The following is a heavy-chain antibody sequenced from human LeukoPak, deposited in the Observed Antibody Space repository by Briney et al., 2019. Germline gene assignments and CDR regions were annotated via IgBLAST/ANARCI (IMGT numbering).Heavy chain of an antibody. CDR2: IWYDGSNK. CDR3: AKDLAGTTSFDY. Sequence: GGSLRLSCAASGFTFSSYGMHWVRQAPGKGLEWVAVIWYDGSNKYYADSVKGRFTISRDKSKNTLYLQMNSLRAEDTAVYYCAKDLAGTTSFDYWGQGTLVTVSS. V-gene: IGHV3-33*03. D-gene: IGHD1-7*01. CDR1: GFTFSSYG. J-gene: IGHJ4*02.